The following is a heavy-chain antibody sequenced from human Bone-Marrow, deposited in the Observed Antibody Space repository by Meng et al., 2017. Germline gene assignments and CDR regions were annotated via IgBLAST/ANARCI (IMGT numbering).Heavy chain of an antibody. CDR1: GSTFDLYG. V-gene: IGHV3-9*01. CDR2: ILLDSGGI. J-gene: IGHJ6*02. D-gene: IGHD4/OR15-4a*01. Sequence: SLKISCVVSGSTFDLYGMHWVRQAPGKGLEWVSGILLDSGGIGYADSVKGRFTISRDSAKNSVYLQMNSLRPDDTALYYCTKDLVPGGADVWGQGTTVTVSS. CDR3: TKDLVPGGADV.